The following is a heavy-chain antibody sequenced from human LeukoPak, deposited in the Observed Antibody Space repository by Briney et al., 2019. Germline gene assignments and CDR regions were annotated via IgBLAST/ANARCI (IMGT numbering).Heavy chain of an antibody. V-gene: IGHV3-30*04. CDR2: ISYDGSDE. Sequence: GGSLRVSCEASGFTFTSYAMHLVRQAPGKGLELVSIISYDGSDEKFADSVKGRFTISRDNAKNMVFLQMNSLRTEDTAVYYCTTLGYYDYVWGSYRSGEIDYWGQGTLVTVSS. CDR3: TTLGYYDYVWGSYRSGEIDY. CDR1: GFTFTSYA. J-gene: IGHJ4*02. D-gene: IGHD3-16*02.